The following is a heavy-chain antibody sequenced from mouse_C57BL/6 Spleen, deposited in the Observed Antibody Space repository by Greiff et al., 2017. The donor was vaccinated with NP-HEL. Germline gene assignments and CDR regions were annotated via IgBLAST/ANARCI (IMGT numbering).Heavy chain of an antibody. D-gene: IGHD2-4*01. Sequence: EVKVDESGGGLVQPGGSMKLSCAASGFTFSDAWMDWVRQSPVKGLEWVAEIRNKANNHATYYAESVKGRFTISRDDSKSSVYLRMNSLRAEDTGIYYCTRLYYDYDDGHWYFDVWGTGTTVTVSS. J-gene: IGHJ1*03. CDR1: GFTFSDAW. CDR2: IRNKANNHAT. V-gene: IGHV6-6*01. CDR3: TRLYYDYDDGHWYFDV.